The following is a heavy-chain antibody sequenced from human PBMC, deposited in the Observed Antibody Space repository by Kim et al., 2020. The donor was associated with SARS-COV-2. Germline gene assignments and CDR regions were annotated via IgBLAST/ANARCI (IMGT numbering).Heavy chain of an antibody. CDR3: VITLGY. Sequence: GGSLRLSCAASGFTFSNAWMSWVRQAPGKGLEWVGRIKTRSDGGTTDYAAPVKGRFTISRDDSKNTLYLQMNSLKNEDTAVYYCVITLGYWGPGTLVTVSS. V-gene: IGHV3-15*01. J-gene: IGHJ4*02. CDR1: GFTFSNAW. CDR2: IKTRSDGGTT. D-gene: IGHD1-20*01.